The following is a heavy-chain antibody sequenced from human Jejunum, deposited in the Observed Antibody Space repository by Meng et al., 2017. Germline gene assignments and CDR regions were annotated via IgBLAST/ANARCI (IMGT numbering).Heavy chain of an antibody. CDR3: TKGSMRKADY. CDR2: IDQDGSEK. V-gene: IGHV3-7*01. CDR1: GFSFTYW. Sequence: GESLKISCVGSGFSFTYWMSWVRQAPGKGLEWVANIDQDGSEKNYVDSVKGRFTISRDNAKNSLYLQMNSLKAEDTAVYYCTKGSMRKADYWGQGTRVTVSS. J-gene: IGHJ4*01.